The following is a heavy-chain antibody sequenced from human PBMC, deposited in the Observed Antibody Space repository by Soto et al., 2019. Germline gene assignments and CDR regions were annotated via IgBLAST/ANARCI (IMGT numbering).Heavy chain of an antibody. D-gene: IGHD6-19*01. V-gene: IGHV4-59*08. CDR3: ASGPGWYSYDY. J-gene: IGHJ4*02. CDR1: GVSISSYY. CDR2: IYYSGST. Sequence: PSETLSLTCTVSGVSISSYYWSWIRQPPGKGLEWIGYIYYSGSTNYNPSLKSRVTISVDTSKNQFSLKLSSVTAADTAVYYCASGPGWYSYDYWGQGTLVTVSS.